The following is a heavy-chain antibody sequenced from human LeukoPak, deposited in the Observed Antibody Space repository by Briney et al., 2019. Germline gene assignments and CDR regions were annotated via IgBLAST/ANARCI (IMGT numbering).Heavy chain of an antibody. V-gene: IGHV3-30*03. Sequence: GGSLRLSCAASEFTFKTYSMNWVRQAPGKGLEWVAVISYDGSNKYYADSVKGRFTISRDNSKNTLYLQMNSLRAEDTAVYYCARVTADYWGQGTLVTVSS. J-gene: IGHJ4*02. CDR2: ISYDGSNK. CDR3: ARVTADY. CDR1: EFTFKTYS.